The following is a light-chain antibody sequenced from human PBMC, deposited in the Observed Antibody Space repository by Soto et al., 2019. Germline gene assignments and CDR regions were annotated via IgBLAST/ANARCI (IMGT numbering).Light chain of an antibody. CDR2: GAS. J-gene: IGKJ2*01. CDR1: QSVSSN. Sequence: EIVMTQSPATLSVSPGERATLSCRASQSVSSNLALYQQKPGQAPRLLIYGASTRATGIPARFSGSGSGTEFTLTISSLQSEDFAVYYCQQYNNWPRGTFGQGTKLEIK. CDR3: QQYNNWPRGT. V-gene: IGKV3-15*01.